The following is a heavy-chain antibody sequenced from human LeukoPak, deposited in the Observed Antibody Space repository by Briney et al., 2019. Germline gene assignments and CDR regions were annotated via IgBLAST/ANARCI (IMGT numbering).Heavy chain of an antibody. CDR2: ITGNSPTT. CDR3: AKASYSSGWRKFDY. V-gene: IGHV3-23*01. J-gene: IGHJ4*02. CDR1: GFTFSSYS. Sequence: GGSLRLSCAASGFTFSSYSLSWVRQAPGKGLEWVSYITGNSPTTYYADSVKGRFTISRDNSKNTLYLQMNSLRAEDTAVYYCAKASYSSGWRKFDYWGQGTLVTVSS. D-gene: IGHD6-19*01.